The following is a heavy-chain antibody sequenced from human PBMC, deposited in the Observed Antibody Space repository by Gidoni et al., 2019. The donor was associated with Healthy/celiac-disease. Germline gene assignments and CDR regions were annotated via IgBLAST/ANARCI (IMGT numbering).Heavy chain of an antibody. D-gene: IGHD2-15*01. J-gene: IGHJ4*02. CDR1: GFTFSSYG. V-gene: IGHV3-33*01. CDR3: ARDQRATVVARLGYFDY. Sequence: QVQLVESGGGVVQPGRSLRLSCAASGFTFSSYGMHWVRQAPGKGLEWVAVRWYDGSNKYYADSVKGRFTISRDNSKNTLYLQMNSLRAEDTAVYYCARDQRATVVARLGYFDYWGQGTLVTVSS. CDR2: RWYDGSNK.